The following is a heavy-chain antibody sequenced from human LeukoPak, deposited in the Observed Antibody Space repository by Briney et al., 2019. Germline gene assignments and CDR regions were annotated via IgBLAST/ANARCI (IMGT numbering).Heavy chain of an antibody. CDR3: ARGNRPLRPWFDP. CDR1: GYTFGSLA. CDR2: INAGSGNT. V-gene: IGHV1-3*03. J-gene: IGHJ5*02. Sequence: ASVKVSCKASGYTFGSLAIHWVRQAPGQRLEWMGWINAGSGNTKYSQEFQGRLTITRDTSASTAYMELSSLRSEDMAVYYCARGNRPLRPWFDPWGQGTLVTVSS. D-gene: IGHD1-14*01.